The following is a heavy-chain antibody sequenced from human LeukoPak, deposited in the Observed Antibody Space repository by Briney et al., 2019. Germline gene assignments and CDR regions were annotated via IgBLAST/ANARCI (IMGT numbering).Heavy chain of an antibody. CDR2: IYSGGST. D-gene: IGHD3-10*01. CDR3: ARSGHITMVRGVNAFDI. Sequence: GGSLRLSCAASGFTVSSNYMSWVRQAPGKGLEWVSVIYSGGSTYYADSVKGRFTISRDNSKNTLYLQMNSLRAEDTAVYYCARSGHITMVRGVNAFDIWGQGTMVTVSS. V-gene: IGHV3-66*01. CDR1: GFTVSSNY. J-gene: IGHJ3*02.